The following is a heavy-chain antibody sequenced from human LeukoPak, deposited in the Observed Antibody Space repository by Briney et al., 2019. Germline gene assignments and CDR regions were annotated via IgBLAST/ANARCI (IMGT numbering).Heavy chain of an antibody. CDR1: GYTFTAFY. V-gene: IGHV1-2*02. D-gene: IGHD6-13*01. Sequence: ASVKVSCKASGYTFTAFYMHWVRQAPGQGLEWMGWINPNSGATNYAQKFQGRVTMTRDTSISTAYMELSRLRSDDTAVYYCARAHPIAAAGYNWFDPWGQGTLVTVSS. J-gene: IGHJ5*02. CDR2: INPNSGAT. CDR3: ARAHPIAAAGYNWFDP.